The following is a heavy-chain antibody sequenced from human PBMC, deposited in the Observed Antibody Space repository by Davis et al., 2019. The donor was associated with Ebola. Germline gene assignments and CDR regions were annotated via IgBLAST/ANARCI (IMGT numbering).Heavy chain of an antibody. Sequence: GESLKISCAASGFSVSTYYMSWVRQAPGQGLEWVSVIFSGGSTYHADSVKGRFTVSRHNSKNTLSLQMNSLRPEDTATYYCARALDGYSGNNALNICGQGTMVIVSS. V-gene: IGHV3-53*04. J-gene: IGHJ3*02. CDR3: ARALDGYSGNNALNI. CDR1: GFSVSTYY. D-gene: IGHD5-24*01. CDR2: IFSGGST.